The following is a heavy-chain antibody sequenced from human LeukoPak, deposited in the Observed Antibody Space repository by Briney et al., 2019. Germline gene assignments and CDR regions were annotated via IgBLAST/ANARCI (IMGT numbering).Heavy chain of an antibody. CDR3: AREHCSSTSCYSDYYYYYGMDV. Sequence: TSETLPLTCTVSGGSISSGDYYWSWIRQPPGKGLEWIGYIYYSGSTYYNPSLKSRVTISVDTSKNQFSLKLSSVTAADTAVYYCAREHCSSTSCYSDYYYYYGMDVWGQGTTVTVSS. D-gene: IGHD2-2*01. V-gene: IGHV4-30-4*01. CDR1: GGSISSGDYY. CDR2: IYYSGST. J-gene: IGHJ6*02.